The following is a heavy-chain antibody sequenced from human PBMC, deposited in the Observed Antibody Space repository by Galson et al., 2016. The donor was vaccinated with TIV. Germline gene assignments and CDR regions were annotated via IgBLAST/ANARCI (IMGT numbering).Heavy chain of an antibody. CDR3: ARLNGDTAYYFYIDV. CDR2: INWNGGGR. V-gene: IGHV3-20*04. Sequence: SLRLSCAASGFTFDDHGMSWVRQPPGKGLEWVSGINWNGGGRAEADCVKGGLTICRDNAKNSMYLQMNSLRVEDTALYFCARLNGDTAYYFYIDVWGKGPTVTVS. D-gene: IGHD3-10*01. J-gene: IGHJ6*03. CDR1: GFTFDDHG.